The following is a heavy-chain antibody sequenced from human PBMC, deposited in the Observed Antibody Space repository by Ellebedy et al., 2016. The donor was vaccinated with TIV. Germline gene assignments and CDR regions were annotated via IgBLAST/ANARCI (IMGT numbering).Heavy chain of an antibody. CDR1: GFPFSSYS. D-gene: IGHD2/OR15-2a*01. V-gene: IGHV3-48*02. J-gene: IGHJ2*01. Sequence: LGGSLRLSCAASGFPFSSYSMNWVRQAPGKGIEWLSYISRDGGATYYADSVRGRFTISRDNVKNSMFLQMNSLRDDDTAVYSCARDQHFAFDVWGRGTLVTVSS. CDR3: ARDQHFAFDV. CDR2: ISRDGGAT.